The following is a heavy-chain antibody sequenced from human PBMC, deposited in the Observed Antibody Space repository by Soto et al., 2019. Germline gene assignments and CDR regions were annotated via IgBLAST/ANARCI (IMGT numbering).Heavy chain of an antibody. V-gene: IGHV4-31*03. Sequence: PSETLSLTCTVSGGSISSGGYYWSWIRQHPGQGLEWIGSIYYSGSTYYNPSLKSRVTISIDTSKNQFSLKLYSVTAADTAVYYRVTILYNSGGYTDYWGQGTLVTVSS. CDR3: VTILYNSGGYTDY. J-gene: IGHJ4*02. D-gene: IGHD3-22*01. CDR1: GGSISSGGYY. CDR2: IYYSGST.